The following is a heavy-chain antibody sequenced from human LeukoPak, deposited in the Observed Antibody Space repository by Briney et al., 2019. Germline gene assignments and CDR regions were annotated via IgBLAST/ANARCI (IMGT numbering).Heavy chain of an antibody. CDR2: IYPGDSDT. V-gene: IGHV5-51*01. Sequence: GESLKISCKGSGYSFTSYWIGWVRQMPGKGLEWMGIIYPGDSDTRYSPSFQGQVTISADKSISTAYLQWSSLKASDTAMYYCARRYGPYYYDSSGFNWFDPWGQGTLVTVSS. J-gene: IGHJ5*02. CDR1: GYSFTSYW. CDR3: ARRYGPYYYDSSGFNWFDP. D-gene: IGHD3-22*01.